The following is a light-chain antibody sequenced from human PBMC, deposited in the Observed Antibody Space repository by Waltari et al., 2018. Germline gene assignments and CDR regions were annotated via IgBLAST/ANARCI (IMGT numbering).Light chain of an antibody. CDR2: WAS. V-gene: IGKV4-1*01. J-gene: IGKJ5*01. Sequence: DIVMTQSPDSLAVSLGERATINCKSSQSLLYRSSNRNYLAWYQQRPGQSPKLLIYWASTRESGVPDRFSGSGSRTDFTLTISSLQAEDVAIYYCQQYFTTPSFGQGPRLEIK. CDR3: QQYFTTPS. CDR1: QSLLYRSSNRNY.